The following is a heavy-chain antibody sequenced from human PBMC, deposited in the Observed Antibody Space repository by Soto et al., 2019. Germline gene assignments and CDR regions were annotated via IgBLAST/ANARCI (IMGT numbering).Heavy chain of an antibody. J-gene: IGHJ3*02. D-gene: IGHD6-6*01. CDR3: ARIQLGYDAFHI. CDR1: GFTFSSYS. Sequence: EVQLVESGGGLVKPGWSLRLSCAAAGFTFSSYSMNWFRQAPGKGLEWVSSISSSSSYIYYADSVKGRVTRSRDNAKKALCLQMNSLRAEDTAVYSYARIQLGYDAFHIWGQGTMVTVSS. V-gene: IGHV3-21*01. CDR2: ISSSSSYI.